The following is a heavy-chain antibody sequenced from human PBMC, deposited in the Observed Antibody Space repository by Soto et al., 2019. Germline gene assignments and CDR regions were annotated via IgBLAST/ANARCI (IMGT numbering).Heavy chain of an antibody. V-gene: IGHV1-69*06. Sequence: QVQLVQSGAEVKKPGSSVKVSCQASGGTFSSYAISWGRQAPGQGLEWMGGIIPIFGTANYAQKFQGRVTITADKSTSTAYMELSSLRSEDTAVYYCARVESHCRWLQLAGVWFDPWGQGTLVTVSS. CDR3: ARVESHCRWLQLAGVWFDP. CDR2: IIPIFGTA. J-gene: IGHJ5*02. D-gene: IGHD5-12*01. CDR1: GGTFSSYA.